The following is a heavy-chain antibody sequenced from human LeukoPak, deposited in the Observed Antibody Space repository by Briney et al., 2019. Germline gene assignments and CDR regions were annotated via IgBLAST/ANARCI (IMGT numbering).Heavy chain of an antibody. CDR3: AREGGPYRPLDY. J-gene: IGHJ4*02. CDR2: VHLDGRT. CDR1: GGSISSTNW. V-gene: IGHV4-4*02. Sequence: SETLSLTCGVSGGSISSTNWWTWIRQPPGKGLEWIREVHLDGRTNYSPSLQSRLDMSVDFSENHISLKLTSVTAADTAVYYCAREGGPYRPLDYSGQGTLVTVSS.